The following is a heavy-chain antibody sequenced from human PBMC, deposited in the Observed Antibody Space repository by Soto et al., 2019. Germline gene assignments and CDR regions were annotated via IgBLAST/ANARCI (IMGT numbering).Heavy chain of an antibody. D-gene: IGHD3-22*01. CDR2: VYYSGST. J-gene: IGHJ3*02. CDR3: ARGYYDSNGQSNTFDI. CDR1: GASISSSY. Sequence: SETLSLTCTVSGASISSSYCSWIRQSPGKGLEWIGYVYYSGSTNYNPSLKSRVTMSVDTSKNQFSLKLSSVTAADTAMYYCARGYYDSNGQSNTFDIWGQGTMVTVSS. V-gene: IGHV4-59*13.